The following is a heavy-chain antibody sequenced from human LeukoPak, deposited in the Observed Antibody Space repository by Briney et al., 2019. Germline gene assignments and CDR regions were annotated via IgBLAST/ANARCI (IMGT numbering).Heavy chain of an antibody. CDR3: VEGNGGNLDS. J-gene: IGHJ4*02. Sequence: GGSLRLSCAASGFTVSSNYMSWVRQAPGKGLEWVSGISWNSADIDFADSVKGRFTISRDNAKNSLYLQMNTLRPEDTALYYCVEGNGGNLDSWGQGTLVTVSP. CDR2: ISWNSADI. CDR1: GFTVSSNY. V-gene: IGHV3-9*01. D-gene: IGHD2-15*01.